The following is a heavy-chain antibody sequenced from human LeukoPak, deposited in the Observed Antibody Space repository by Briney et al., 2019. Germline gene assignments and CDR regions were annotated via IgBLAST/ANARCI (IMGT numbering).Heavy chain of an antibody. V-gene: IGHV1-69*13. D-gene: IGHD5-24*01. CDR1: GGTFSSYA. J-gene: IGHJ4*02. Sequence: ASVKVSCKASGGTFSSYAISWVRQAPGQGLEWMGGIIPIFGTANYAQKFQGRVTITADESTSTAYMELSSLRSEDTAVYYCARALPGDGYNYLSLFDYWGQGTLVTVSS. CDR2: IIPIFGTA. CDR3: ARALPGDGYNYLSLFDY.